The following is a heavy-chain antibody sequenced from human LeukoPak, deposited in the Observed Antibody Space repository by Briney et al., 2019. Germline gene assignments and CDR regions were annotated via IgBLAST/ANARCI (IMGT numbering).Heavy chain of an antibody. CDR3: ARGYYGGNSRVGY. J-gene: IGHJ4*02. D-gene: IGHD4-23*01. CDR2: INPNSGGT. V-gene: IGHV1-2*02. Sequence: APVNVCCKASGYTFTGYYMHWARQAPGQGLEWMGWINPNSGGTTYAQKFQARVTMTRDTSISTAYMELSRLRSDDTAVYYCARGYYGGNSRVGYWGQGTLASVSS. CDR1: GYTFTGYY.